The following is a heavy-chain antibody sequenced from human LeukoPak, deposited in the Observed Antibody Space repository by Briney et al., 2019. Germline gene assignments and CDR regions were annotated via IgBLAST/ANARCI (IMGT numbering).Heavy chain of an antibody. CDR3: ANSGYSYGCTFDY. V-gene: IGHV1-69-2*01. Sequence: ASVKISCKVSGYTFTDYYMHWVQQAPGKGLEWMGLVDPEDGETIYAEKFQGRVTITADTSTDTAYMELSSLRSEDTAVYYCANSGYSYGCTFDYWGQGTLVTVSS. CDR2: VDPEDGET. D-gene: IGHD5-18*01. J-gene: IGHJ4*02. CDR1: GYTFTDYY.